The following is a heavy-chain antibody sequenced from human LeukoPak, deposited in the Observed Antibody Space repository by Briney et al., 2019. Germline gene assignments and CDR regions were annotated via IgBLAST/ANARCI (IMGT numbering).Heavy chain of an antibody. V-gene: IGHV4-34*01. CDR2: INHSGST. J-gene: IGHJ4*02. CDR3: ARPAGYSSGWYDY. D-gene: IGHD6-19*01. CDR1: GGSFSGYY. Sequence: KPSETLSLTCAVYGGSFSGYYWSWIRQPPGKGLEWIGEINHSGSTNYNPSLKSRVTISVDTSKNQFSLKLSSVTAADTAVYYCARPAGYSSGWYDYWGQGTLVTVSS.